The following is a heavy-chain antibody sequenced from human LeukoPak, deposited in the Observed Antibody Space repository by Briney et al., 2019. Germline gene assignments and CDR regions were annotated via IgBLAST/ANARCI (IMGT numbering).Heavy chain of an antibody. CDR3: ARHPFMITFGGVIAPFDY. CDR1: GGSFSGYY. J-gene: IGHJ4*02. Sequence: PSETLSLTCAVYGGSFSGYYWSWIRQPPGKGLEWIGEINHSGSTNYNPSLKSRVTISVDTSKNQFSLKLSSVTAADTAVYYCARHPFMITFGGVIAPFDYWGQGTLVTVPS. CDR2: INHSGST. V-gene: IGHV4-34*01. D-gene: IGHD3-16*02.